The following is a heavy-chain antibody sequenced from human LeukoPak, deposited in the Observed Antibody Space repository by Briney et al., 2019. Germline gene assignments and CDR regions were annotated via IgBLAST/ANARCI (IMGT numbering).Heavy chain of an antibody. D-gene: IGHD1-26*01. Sequence: SETLSLTCTVSGGSIGSYYWTWIRQPPGKGLEWIGYIYYSGSTSYNPSLKSRVTISVDTSKNQFSLKLSSVTAADTAVYYCARFPIEGATPNYYYXGMDVXGXGTTVTVSS. CDR1: GGSIGSYY. CDR2: IYYSGST. V-gene: IGHV4-59*01. J-gene: IGHJ6*04. CDR3: ARFPIEGATPNYYYXGMDV.